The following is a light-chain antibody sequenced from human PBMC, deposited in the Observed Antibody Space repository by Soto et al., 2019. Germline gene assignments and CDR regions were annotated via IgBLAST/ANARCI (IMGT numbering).Light chain of an antibody. CDR1: SSDFGGYNY. Sequence: QSALTQPASVSGSPGQSITISCTGTSSDFGGYNYVSWYQQHPGKAPKFMIYDVSNRPSGVSNRFSGSKSGNTASLTISGLQAEDEADYYCSSYTTSNTRQIVFGTGT. CDR2: DVS. CDR3: SSYTTSNTRQIV. V-gene: IGLV2-14*01. J-gene: IGLJ1*01.